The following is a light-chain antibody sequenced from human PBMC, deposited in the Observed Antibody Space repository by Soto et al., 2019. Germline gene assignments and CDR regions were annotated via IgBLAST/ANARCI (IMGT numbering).Light chain of an antibody. CDR2: GAS. CDR1: QSVSSN. V-gene: IGKV3-15*01. Sequence: EIVMTQSPATLSVSPGERATLSCRASQSVSSNVAWYQQKPGQAPRLLIHGASTRATAIPARFSGSGSGTEFNLTISVLQSEAFVLYYCHQYDNWPPEYTFGQGTKLES. CDR3: HQYDNWPPEYT. J-gene: IGKJ2*01.